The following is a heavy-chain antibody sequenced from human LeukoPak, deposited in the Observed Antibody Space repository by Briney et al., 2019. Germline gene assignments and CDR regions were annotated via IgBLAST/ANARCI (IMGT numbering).Heavy chain of an antibody. CDR1: GFTFSNYA. J-gene: IGHJ5*02. CDR3: ARGEGNWFDP. CDR2: ISGSGGST. D-gene: IGHD1-26*01. Sequence: TGGSLRLSCAASGFTFSNYAMTWVRQAPGKGLEWVSGISGSGGSTYYADSVKGRFTISRDNSKNTLYLQMNSLRAEDTAVYYCARGEGNWFDPRGQGTLVTVSS. V-gene: IGHV3-23*01.